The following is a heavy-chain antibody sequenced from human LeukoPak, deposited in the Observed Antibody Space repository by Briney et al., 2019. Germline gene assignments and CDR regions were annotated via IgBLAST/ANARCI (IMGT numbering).Heavy chain of an antibody. Sequence: GGSLRLSCEASGFIFFNSAMTWVRQAPGKGLEWVSTISGFGESTYHADSVKGRFTISREQFKSTLYLQMNSLRVEDTAIYYCARGGHRSPFDYWGQGALVTGSS. J-gene: IGHJ4*02. CDR1: GFIFFNSA. D-gene: IGHD3-10*01. V-gene: IGHV3-23*01. CDR3: ARGGHRSPFDY. CDR2: ISGFGEST.